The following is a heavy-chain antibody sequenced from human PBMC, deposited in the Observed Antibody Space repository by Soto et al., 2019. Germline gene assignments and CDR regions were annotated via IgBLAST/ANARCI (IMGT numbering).Heavy chain of an antibody. V-gene: IGHV4-31*03. CDR1: GGSISSGGYY. Sequence: SETLSLTCTVSGGSISSGGYYWSWIRQHPGKGLEWIGYIYYSGSTYYNPSLKSRVTISVDTSKNQFSLKLSSVTAADTAVYYCARDTYYSSGYYYHRPYYYYYGMDVWGQGTTVTVSS. CDR2: IYYSGST. CDR3: ARDTYYSSGYYYHRPYYYYYGMDV. D-gene: IGHD3-22*01. J-gene: IGHJ6*02.